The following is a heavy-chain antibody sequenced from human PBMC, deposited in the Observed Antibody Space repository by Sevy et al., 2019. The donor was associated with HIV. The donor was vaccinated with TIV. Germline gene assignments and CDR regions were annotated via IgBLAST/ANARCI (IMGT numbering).Heavy chain of an antibody. D-gene: IGHD1-26*01. CDR1: GFTFSPYW. CDR2: ISADGSDK. CDR3: AGGVGLDC. J-gene: IGHJ4*02. Sequence: GGSLRLSCAASGFTFSPYWMTWVRQAPGKGLEWVSNISADGSDKYYVDSVKGRFTISRDNAKNSLYLQMNSLRADDTGMYYCAGGVGLDCWGQGALVTVSS. V-gene: IGHV3-7*01.